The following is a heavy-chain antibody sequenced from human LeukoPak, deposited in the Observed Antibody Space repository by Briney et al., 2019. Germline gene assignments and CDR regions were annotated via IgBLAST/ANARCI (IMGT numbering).Heavy chain of an antibody. CDR2: INAGGANA. J-gene: IGHJ5*02. CDR3: ARDLHSNWFDP. Sequence: ASVKVSCKASGYTFTAYYMHWVRQAPGQGLVWMGTINAGGANANYARQFQGRVTMTRDTSTSTVYMELSSLRSEDTAVYYCARDLHSNWFDPWGQGTLVTVSS. D-gene: IGHD4-11*01. V-gene: IGHV1-46*01. CDR1: GYTFTAYY.